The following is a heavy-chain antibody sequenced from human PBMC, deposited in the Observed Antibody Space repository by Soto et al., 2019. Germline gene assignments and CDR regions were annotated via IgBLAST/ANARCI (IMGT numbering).Heavy chain of an antibody. CDR2: INAGNGNT. Sequence: QVQLVQSGAEVKKPGASVKVSCKASGYTFTSYAMHWVRQAPGQRLEWMGWINAGNGNTKYSQKFQGRVTITRDTSASTAYMELSSLRSEDTAVYYCARGQEYYDFWSGPHGYFDYWGKGTLVTVSS. CDR3: ARGQEYYDFWSGPHGYFDY. J-gene: IGHJ4*02. D-gene: IGHD3-3*01. V-gene: IGHV1-3*01. CDR1: GYTFTSYA.